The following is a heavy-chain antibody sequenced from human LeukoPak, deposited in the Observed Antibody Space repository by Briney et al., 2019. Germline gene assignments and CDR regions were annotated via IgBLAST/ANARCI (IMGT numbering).Heavy chain of an antibody. CDR3: ARDGAMYDSSGYFDY. CDR2: IYSGGST. D-gene: IGHD3-22*01. Sequence: GGSLRLSCAASGLTVSSNYMSWVRQAPGKGLEWVSVIYSGGSTYYADSVKGRFTISRDNSKNTLYLQMNSLRAEDTAVYYCARDGAMYDSSGYFDYWGQGTLVTVSS. CDR1: GLTVSSNY. J-gene: IGHJ4*02. V-gene: IGHV3-66*01.